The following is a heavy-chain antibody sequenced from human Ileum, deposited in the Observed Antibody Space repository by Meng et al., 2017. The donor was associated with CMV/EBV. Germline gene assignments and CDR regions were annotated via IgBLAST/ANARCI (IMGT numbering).Heavy chain of an antibody. V-gene: IGHV1-2*02. J-gene: IGHJ4*02. Sequence: QMQLVQSGTELKKPGASVKVSCKASGNIFTGYYMHWVRQAPGQGLEWVGCINLNSGVIDFAQKFQGRITLTRDTSITTAYMELTRLIYDDTAVYYCARENWVYDYWGQGTLVT. CDR1: GNIFTGYY. CDR2: INLNSGVI. D-gene: IGHD7-27*01. CDR3: ARENWVYDY.